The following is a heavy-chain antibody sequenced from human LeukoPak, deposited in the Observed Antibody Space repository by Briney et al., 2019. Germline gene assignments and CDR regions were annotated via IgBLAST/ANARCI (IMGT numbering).Heavy chain of an antibody. D-gene: IGHD1-26*01. Sequence: GGSLRLSCAASGFTVSSNYMSWVRQAPGKGLEWVSVIYSGGSTYYADSVKGRFTISRDNSKNTLYLQMNSLRAEDTAVYYCARDSSIVGASDAFDIWGQGTMVTVSS. CDR3: ARDSSIVGASDAFDI. CDR2: IYSGGST. J-gene: IGHJ3*02. CDR1: GFTVSSNY. V-gene: IGHV3-66*02.